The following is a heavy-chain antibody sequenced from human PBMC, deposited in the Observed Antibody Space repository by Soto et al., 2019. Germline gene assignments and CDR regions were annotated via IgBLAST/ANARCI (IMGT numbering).Heavy chain of an antibody. Sequence: SETLSLTCTVSGGSISSSSYYWGWIRQPPGKGLEWIGSIYHSGSTNYNPSLKSRVTISVDTSKNQFSLNLRSLIAADTAVYYCARGYDWNYAYWGQGTLVTVSS. CDR3: ARGYDWNYAY. CDR1: GGSISSSSYY. V-gene: IGHV4-39*07. J-gene: IGHJ4*02. D-gene: IGHD1-7*01. CDR2: IYHSGST.